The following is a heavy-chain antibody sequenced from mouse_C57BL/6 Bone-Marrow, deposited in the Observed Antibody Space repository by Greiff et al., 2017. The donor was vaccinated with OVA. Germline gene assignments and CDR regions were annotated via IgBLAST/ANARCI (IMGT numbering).Heavy chain of an antibody. J-gene: IGHJ2*01. Sequence: ESGPGLVKPSQSLSLTCSVTGYSITSGYYWNWIRQFPGNKLEWMGYISYDGSNNYNPYLKNRISITRDTSKNQFFLKLNSVTTEDTATYYCAREGYDGYYLYYFDYWGQGTTLTVSS. V-gene: IGHV3-6*01. CDR1: GYSITSGYY. CDR2: ISYDGSN. CDR3: AREGYDGYYLYYFDY. D-gene: IGHD2-3*01.